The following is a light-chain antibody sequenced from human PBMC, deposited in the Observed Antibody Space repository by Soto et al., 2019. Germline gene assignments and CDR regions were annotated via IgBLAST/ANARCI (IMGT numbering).Light chain of an antibody. Sequence: DIQMAQSPSSLSASVGARVSITWRAILNIGDSLSWFQQKAGKPPTQLIYGASALQSGVPVRFSGSASGTDFTLTIRNMQREDFATYYCIQTYNLPRTFGQGTKVDIK. CDR3: IQTYNLPRT. CDR2: GAS. CDR1: LNIGDS. J-gene: IGKJ1*01. V-gene: IGKV1-39*01.